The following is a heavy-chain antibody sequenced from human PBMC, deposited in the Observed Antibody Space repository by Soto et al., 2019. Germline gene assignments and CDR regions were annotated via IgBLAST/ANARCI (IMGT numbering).Heavy chain of an antibody. Sequence: SETLSLTCAVSGGSISSSNWWSWIRQPPGKGLEWIGFIHYSGSTNYNPSLKSRVTVSVDTSKNQFSLKLTSVNAADTAVYYCTRGGDAYKNGHWGQGTLVTVSS. CDR2: IHYSGST. D-gene: IGHD2-21*01. J-gene: IGHJ4*02. V-gene: IGHV4-28*01. CDR3: TRGGDAYKNGH. CDR1: GGSISSSNW.